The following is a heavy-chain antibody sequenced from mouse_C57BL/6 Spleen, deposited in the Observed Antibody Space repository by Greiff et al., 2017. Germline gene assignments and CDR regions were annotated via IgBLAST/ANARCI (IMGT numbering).Heavy chain of an antibody. D-gene: IGHD2-3*01. CDR1: GYAFSSYW. Sequence: QLKESGAELVKPGASVKISCKASGYAFSSYWMNWVKQRPGKGLEWIGQIYPGDGDTNYNGKFKGKATLTADKSSSTAYMQLSSLTSEDSAVYFCARWLLRGYAMDYWGQGTSVTVSS. CDR2: IYPGDGDT. V-gene: IGHV1-80*01. J-gene: IGHJ4*01. CDR3: ARWLLRGYAMDY.